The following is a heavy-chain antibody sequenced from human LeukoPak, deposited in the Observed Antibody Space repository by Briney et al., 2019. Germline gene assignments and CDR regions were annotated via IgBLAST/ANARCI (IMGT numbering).Heavy chain of an antibody. V-gene: IGHV3-30-3*01. J-gene: IGHJ4*02. CDR1: GFTFSSYA. CDR3: ARGAFKHLVAVITGLGY. CDR2: ISYDGSNK. Sequence: PGGSLRLSCAASGFTFSSYAMHWVRQAPGKGLEWVAVISYDGSNKYYADSVKGRFTISRDNSKNTLYLQMNSLRAEDTAVYYCARGAFKHLVAVITGLGYWGQGTLVTVSS. D-gene: IGHD3-22*01.